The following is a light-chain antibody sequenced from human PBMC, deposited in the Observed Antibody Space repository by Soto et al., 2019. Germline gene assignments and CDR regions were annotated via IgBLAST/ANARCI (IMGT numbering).Light chain of an antibody. Sequence: QSVLTQPPSVSGAPGQRVTISCTGSSSNIGAGFDVHWYQQFPGTARQLLIYGNNNRPSGVPDRFSGSKSGTSASLAITGLQAEDEADYYCQSYDISLSASSPSWVFGGGTKLTVL. V-gene: IGLV1-40*01. CDR1: SSNIGAGFD. CDR2: GNN. CDR3: QSYDISLSASSPSWV. J-gene: IGLJ3*02.